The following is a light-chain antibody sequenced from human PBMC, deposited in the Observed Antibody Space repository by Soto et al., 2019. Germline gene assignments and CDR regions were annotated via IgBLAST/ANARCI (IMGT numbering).Light chain of an antibody. CDR1: SSDVGSYNL. CDR3: CSYAGTVYV. J-gene: IGLJ1*01. CDR2: EGS. V-gene: IGLV2-23*01. Sequence: QSVLTHPSSVSGSPGKSITISCTGTSSDVGSYNLVSWYQQHPGKAPKLMIYEGSKRPSGVSNRFSGSKSGNTASLTISGLQAEDEADYYCCSYAGTVYVFGTGTKVTVL.